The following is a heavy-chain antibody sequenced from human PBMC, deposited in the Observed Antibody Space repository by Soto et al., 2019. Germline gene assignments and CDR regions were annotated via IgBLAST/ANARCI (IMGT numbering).Heavy chain of an antibody. J-gene: IGHJ6*02. CDR2: IKQDGSEK. CDR1: GFTFGTFW. D-gene: IGHD2-15*01. V-gene: IGHV3-7*01. CDR3: ARDGGPNCSGGSCYAHYYYYGMAV. Sequence: GGSLRLSCAASGFTFGTFWMSWVRQATGKGLEWLANIKQDGSEKYYVVSVKDRFTISRDNAKNSLYLQMSSLRAEDTAVYCCARDGGPNCSGGSCYAHYYYYGMAVWGQGATVTVS.